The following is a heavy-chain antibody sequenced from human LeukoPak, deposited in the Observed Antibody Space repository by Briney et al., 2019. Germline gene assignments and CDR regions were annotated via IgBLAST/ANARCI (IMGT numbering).Heavy chain of an antibody. V-gene: IGHV1-24*01. CDR2: FDPEDGET. J-gene: IGHJ4*02. Sequence: GASVKVSCKVSGYTLTELSMHWVRQAPGKGLDWMGGFDPEDGETIYAQKFQGRVTMTEDTSTDTAYMERSSLRAEDTAVYYCATLGSGWYYFDYWGQGTLVTVSS. CDR3: ATLGSGWYYFDY. CDR1: GYTLTELS. D-gene: IGHD6-19*01.